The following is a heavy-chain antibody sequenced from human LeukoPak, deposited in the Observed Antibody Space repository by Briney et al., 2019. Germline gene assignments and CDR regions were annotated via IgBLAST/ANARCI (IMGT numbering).Heavy chain of an antibody. CDR2: ISAYNGNT. D-gene: IGHD6-19*01. CDR3: ARIGLGGPPDAFDI. J-gene: IGHJ3*02. CDR1: GYTFTAYY. Sequence: ASVKVSCKASGYTFTAYYMYWARQAPGQGLEWMGWISAYNGNTNYAQKLQGRVTMTTDTSTSAAYMELRSLRSDDTAVYYCARIGLGGPPDAFDIWGQGTMVTVSS. V-gene: IGHV1-18*04.